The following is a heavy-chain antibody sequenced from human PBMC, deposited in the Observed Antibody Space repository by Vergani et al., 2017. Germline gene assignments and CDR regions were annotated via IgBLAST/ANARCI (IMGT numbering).Heavy chain of an antibody. J-gene: IGHJ6*03. V-gene: IGHV3-74*01. Sequence: VQLVESGGGVVQPGGSLTLSCTASGFTFSNYWMQWVRQAPGKGLMWVSRINSDGDSTSYADSVKGRFTISRDNAKNTLYLQMDSLRAEDTAVYYCARDGWELLDYFYYMDVWGKXP. D-gene: IGHD1-26*01. CDR3: ARDGWELLDYFYYMDV. CDR1: GFTFSNYW. CDR2: INSDGDST.